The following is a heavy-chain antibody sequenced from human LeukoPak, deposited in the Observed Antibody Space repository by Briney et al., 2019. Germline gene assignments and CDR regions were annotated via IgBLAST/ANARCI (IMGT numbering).Heavy chain of an antibody. CDR3: ARGGHRRYYYTSGSAFDP. J-gene: IGHJ5*02. D-gene: IGHD3-10*01. CDR2: ISAYNGNT. V-gene: IGHV1-18*01. CDR1: GYTFTSYD. Sequence: ASVKVSCKASGYTFTSYDFSWVRQAPGQGLEWMGWISAYNGNTHYAQNLQGRVTMTTDTSTSTAYMELKSLRSDDTAVYYCARGGHRRYYYTSGSAFDPWGQGTLVTVSS.